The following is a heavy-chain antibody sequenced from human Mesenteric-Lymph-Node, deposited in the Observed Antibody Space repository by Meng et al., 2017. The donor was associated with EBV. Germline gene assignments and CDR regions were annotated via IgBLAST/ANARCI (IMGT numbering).Heavy chain of an antibody. D-gene: IGHD3-10*01. J-gene: IGHJ4*02. CDR3: ARDELMVRGLFDS. CDR2: VFYSGAT. CDR1: GGSFSGYY. V-gene: IGHV4-34*12. Sequence: QVQLQQWGAGLLKPSETLSLTCAVYGGSFSGYYWSWIRQPPGKGLEWIGSVFYSGATYYNPSLESRVTISVDTSRNHFSLKVTSVTAADTAIYYCARDELMVRGLFDSWGQGALVTVSS.